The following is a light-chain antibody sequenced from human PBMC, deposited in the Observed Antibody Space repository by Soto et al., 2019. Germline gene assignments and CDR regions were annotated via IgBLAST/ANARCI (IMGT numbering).Light chain of an antibody. J-gene: IGKJ1*01. V-gene: IGKV1-39*01. CDR1: QTISSS. Sequence: DIQLTQSPSSLSASVGDRVTISCRASQTISSSLNWYQQKPGTAPRLLIYRASSVNTGVPPRFSGSGSGRDFTLTISSLRPEDSAIYVCQQSSSSPPWTFGQGTKVEIK. CDR2: RAS. CDR3: QQSSSSPPWT.